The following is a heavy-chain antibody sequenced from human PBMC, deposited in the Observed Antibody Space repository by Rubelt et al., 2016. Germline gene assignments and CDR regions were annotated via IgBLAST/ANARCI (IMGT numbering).Heavy chain of an antibody. CDR3: ARGADSSGYYY. J-gene: IGHJ4*02. CDR1: GGSISSYY. D-gene: IGHD3-22*01. CDR2: IYYSGST. V-gene: IGHV4-39*01. Sequence: QVQLQESGPGLVKPSETLSLTCTVSGGSISSYYWGWIRQPPGKGLEWIGSIYYSGSTYYNPSLKSRVTISVDTSKRQFSLTLSSLTAADTAVYYCARGADSSGYYYWGQGILVTVSS.